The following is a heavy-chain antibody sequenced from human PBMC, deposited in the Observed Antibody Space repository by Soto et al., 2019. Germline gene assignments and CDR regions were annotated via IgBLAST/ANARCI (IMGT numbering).Heavy chain of an antibody. D-gene: IGHD3-3*01. CDR3: ASHVLRFLEWLLYNWFDP. CDR2: IYYSGST. V-gene: IGHV4-39*01. Sequence: QLQLQESGPGLVKPSETLSLTCTVSGGSISSSSYYWGWIRQPPGKGLEWIGSIYYSGSTYYNPSLKSRVTISVDTSKNQFSLKLSSVTAADTAVYYCASHVLRFLEWLLYNWFDPWGQGTLVTVSS. J-gene: IGHJ5*02. CDR1: GGSISSSSYY.